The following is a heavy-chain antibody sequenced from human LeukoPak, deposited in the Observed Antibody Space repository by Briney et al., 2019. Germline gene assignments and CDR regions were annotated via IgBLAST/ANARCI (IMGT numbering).Heavy chain of an antibody. CDR3: ARDTSVGATDLDY. D-gene: IGHD1-26*01. CDR2: MNPNSGNT. CDR1: GYTFTSYD. J-gene: IGHJ4*02. V-gene: IGHV1-8*01. Sequence: GASVKVSCKASGYTFTSYDINWVRQATGQGLEWMGWMNPNSGNTGYAQRFQGRVTMTRNTSISTAYMELSSLRSEDTAVYYCARDTSVGATDLDYWGQGTLVTVSS.